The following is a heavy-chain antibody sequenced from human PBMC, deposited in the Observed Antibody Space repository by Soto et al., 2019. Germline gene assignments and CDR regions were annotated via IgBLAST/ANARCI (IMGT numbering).Heavy chain of an antibody. CDR3: ARDISRVTDWSGYYIGHYYYTMDV. CDR1: GYSFSDYS. CDR2: INPTSGGT. D-gene: IGHD3-3*01. J-gene: IGHJ6*02. V-gene: IGHV1-2*04. Sequence: ASVKVSCKASGYSFSDYSIHWVRQAPGQGLEWMGWINPTSGGTNYAQKFQGWVTMTRDTSIRTAYMELGRLRSDDTAVYYCARDISRVTDWSGYYIGHYYYTMDVWGQGTTVTVSS.